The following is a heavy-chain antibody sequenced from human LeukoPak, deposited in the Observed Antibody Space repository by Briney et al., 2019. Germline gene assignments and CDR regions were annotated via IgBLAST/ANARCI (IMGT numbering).Heavy chain of an antibody. Sequence: ASVKVSRKASGYTFTNFYMHWVRQAPGQGLEWMGIISPGGDKTDYAQKFQGRLTVSRDTSTSTVYMELSSLRSEDTAVYYCARELRVGVRATDYWGQGSLVTVSS. CDR2: ISPGGDKT. CDR1: GYTFTNFY. CDR3: ARELRVGVRATDY. V-gene: IGHV1-46*01. D-gene: IGHD3-3*01. J-gene: IGHJ4*02.